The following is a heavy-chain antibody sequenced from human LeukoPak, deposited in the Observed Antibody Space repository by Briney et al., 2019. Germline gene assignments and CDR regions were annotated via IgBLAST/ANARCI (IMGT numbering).Heavy chain of an antibody. D-gene: IGHD5-12*01. J-gene: IGHJ6*03. Sequence: ASVKVSCKASGGTFSSYAISWVRQAPGQGLEWMGGIIPIFGTANYAQKFQGRVTITTDESTSTAYMELSSLRSEDTAVYYCARGGYSGSYYYYYMDVWGKGPRSPSP. CDR3: ARGGYSGSYYYYYMDV. CDR2: IIPIFGTA. V-gene: IGHV1-69*05. CDR1: GGTFSSYA.